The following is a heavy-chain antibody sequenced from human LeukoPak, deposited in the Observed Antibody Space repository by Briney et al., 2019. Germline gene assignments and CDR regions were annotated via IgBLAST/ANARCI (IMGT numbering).Heavy chain of an antibody. V-gene: IGHV3-74*01. J-gene: IGHJ4*02. CDR3: ARDSSSPN. CDR1: GFTFSPYW. Sequence: PGGSLRLSCAASGFTFSPYWMYWVRQAPGKGLVWVSRINSDGSTTDYAESVKGRFTISRDNAKNMVFVQMNSLRADDTAVYYCARDSSSPNWGQGTLVTVSS. D-gene: IGHD6-6*01. CDR2: INSDGSTT.